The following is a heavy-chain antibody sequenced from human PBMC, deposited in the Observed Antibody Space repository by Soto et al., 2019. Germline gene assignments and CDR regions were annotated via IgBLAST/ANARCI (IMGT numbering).Heavy chain of an antibody. Sequence: PGGSQRLSCAASGFTFSSYGMHWVRQAPGKGLEWVAVISYDGSNKYYADSVKGRFTISRDNSKNTLYLQMNSLRAEDTAVYYCAKAENRRYFDWLSPYYYYGMDVWGQGTTVTVSS. CDR1: GFTFSSYG. D-gene: IGHD3-9*01. CDR2: ISYDGSNK. CDR3: AKAENRRYFDWLSPYYYYGMDV. J-gene: IGHJ6*02. V-gene: IGHV3-30*18.